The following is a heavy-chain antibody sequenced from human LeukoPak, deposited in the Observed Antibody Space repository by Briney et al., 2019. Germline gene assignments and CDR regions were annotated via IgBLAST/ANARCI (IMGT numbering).Heavy chain of an antibody. D-gene: IGHD5-18*01. Sequence: GGSLRLSCAASGFTFSSYEMNWVRQAPGKGLEWVSYISSSGSTIYYADSVKGRFTISRDNAKNSLYLQMNSLRAEDTAVYYCARDRYRYSYGGSFDYWAQGTLVTVSS. CDR1: GFTFSSYE. V-gene: IGHV3-48*03. CDR2: ISSSGSTI. CDR3: ARDRYRYSYGGSFDY. J-gene: IGHJ4*02.